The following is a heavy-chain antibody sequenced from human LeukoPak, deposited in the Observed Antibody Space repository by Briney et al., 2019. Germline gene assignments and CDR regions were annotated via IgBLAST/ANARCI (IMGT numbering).Heavy chain of an antibody. CDR1: GGSFSGYY. Sequence: SETLSLTCAVYGGSFSGYYWSWIRQPPGKGLEWIGEINHSGSTNYNPSLKSRVTILVDTSKSQFSLKLSSVTAADTAVYYCARGLMVRGVIRTKYYFDYWGQGTLVTVSS. CDR2: INHSGST. J-gene: IGHJ4*02. V-gene: IGHV4-34*01. CDR3: ARGLMVRGVIRTKYYFDY. D-gene: IGHD3-10*01.